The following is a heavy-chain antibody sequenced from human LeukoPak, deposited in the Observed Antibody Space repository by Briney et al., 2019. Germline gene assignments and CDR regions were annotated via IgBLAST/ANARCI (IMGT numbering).Heavy chain of an antibody. V-gene: IGHV4-30-4*01. CDR3: ARGGITIFAFDI. J-gene: IGHJ3*02. Sequence: PSETLSLTCTVSGGSLSSGDYYWSWIRQPPGKGLEWIGYIYYSGSTYYNPSLKSRVTISVDTSKNQFSLKLSSVTAADTAVYYCARGGITIFAFDIWGQGTMVTVSS. CDR1: GGSLSSGDYY. D-gene: IGHD3-9*01. CDR2: IYYSGST.